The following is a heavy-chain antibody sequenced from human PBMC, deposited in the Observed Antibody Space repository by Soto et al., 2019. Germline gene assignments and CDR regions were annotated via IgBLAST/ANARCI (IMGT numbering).Heavy chain of an antibody. D-gene: IGHD3-3*01. J-gene: IGHJ6*02. V-gene: IGHV3-15*07. CDR1: GFTFSNAW. CDR2: IKSKTDGGTT. CDR3: TTVEDYERITIFGVVSPDYYYYGMDV. Sequence: PGGSLRLSCAASGFTFSNAWMNWVRQAPGKGLEWVGRIKSKTDGGTTDYAAPVKGRFTISRDDSKNTLYLQMNSLKTEDTAVYYCTTVEDYERITIFGVVSPDYYYYGMDVWGQGTTVTVSS.